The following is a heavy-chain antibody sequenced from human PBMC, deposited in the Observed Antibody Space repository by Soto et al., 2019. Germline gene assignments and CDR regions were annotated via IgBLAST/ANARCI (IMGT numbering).Heavy chain of an antibody. Sequence: EVQLVESGGGLVQPGGSLRLSCAASGFTFSNYWMNWVRQAPGKGLEWVANINEDGSEKYYVDSAKGRFTISRDNAKNPLYLQMSSLRAEDTAVYYCARDLFDYWGQGTLVTLSS. CDR2: INEDGSEK. J-gene: IGHJ4*02. CDR1: GFTFSNYW. V-gene: IGHV3-7*01. CDR3: ARDLFDY.